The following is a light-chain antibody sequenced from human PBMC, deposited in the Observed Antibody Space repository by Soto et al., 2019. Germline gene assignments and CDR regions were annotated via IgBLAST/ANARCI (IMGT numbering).Light chain of an antibody. J-gene: IGLJ1*01. CDR2: GVS. V-gene: IGLV2-14*01. CDR3: NSYTTRTTYV. CDR1: SSDIGAYNY. Sequence: QSALTQPASVSGSPGQSITISCTGTSSDIGAYNYVSWYQQHPGKAPKLMIYGVSNRPSGVSNRFSGSKSGNTASLTISGLQHDDEADYYCNSYTTRTTYVFGTGTKVTVL.